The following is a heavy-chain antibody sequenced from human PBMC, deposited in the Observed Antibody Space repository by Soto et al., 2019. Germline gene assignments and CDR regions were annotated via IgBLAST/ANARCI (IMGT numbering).Heavy chain of an antibody. CDR1: GFTFSSYS. V-gene: IGHV3-48*02. CDR2: ISSSSSTI. J-gene: IGHJ4*02. D-gene: IGHD5-18*01. Sequence: EVQLVESGGGLVQPGGSLRLSCAASGFTFSSYSMNWVRQAPGKGLEWVSYISSSSSTIYYADSVKGRCTISRDNAKNSLYLQSNCRRDEDTAVYDCARAERGYNCSQWVQGTLVTVSS. CDR3: ARAERGYNCSQ.